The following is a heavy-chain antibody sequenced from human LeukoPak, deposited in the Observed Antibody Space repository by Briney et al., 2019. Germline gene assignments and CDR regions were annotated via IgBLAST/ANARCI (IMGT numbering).Heavy chain of an antibody. Sequence: GGSLRLSCAASGFTFSSYSMNWVRQAPGKGLEWVSSISSSSSYIYYADSVKGRFNISRDNAKNPLYLQMNSLRAEDTAVYYCARSWGRDFDYWGQGTLVTVSS. J-gene: IGHJ4*02. V-gene: IGHV3-21*01. D-gene: IGHD3-16*01. CDR2: ISSSSSYI. CDR1: GFTFSSYS. CDR3: ARSWGRDFDY.